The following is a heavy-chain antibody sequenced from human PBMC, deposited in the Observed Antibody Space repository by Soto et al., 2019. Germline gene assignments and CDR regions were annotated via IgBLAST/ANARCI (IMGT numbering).Heavy chain of an antibody. D-gene: IGHD3-3*01. CDR1: GGTFNSYA. CDR2: IIPISGTA. V-gene: IGHV1-69*13. Sequence: GASVKVSCKASGGTFNSYAFSWVRQAPGQGLEWMGAIIPISGTANYAQKFQGRITITADESTSTAYMELNSLRSEDTAVYFCAREMRVFGVVHVWGQGTTVTVSS. J-gene: IGHJ6*02. CDR3: AREMRVFGVVHV.